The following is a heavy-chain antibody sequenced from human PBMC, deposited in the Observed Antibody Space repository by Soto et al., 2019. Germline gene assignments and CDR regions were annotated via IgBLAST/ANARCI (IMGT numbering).Heavy chain of an antibody. Sequence: PSETPSLTCTVSGGSISSYYWSWIRQPPGKGLEWIGYIYYSGSTNYNPSLKSRVTISVDTSKNQFSLKLSSVTAADTAVYYCARDLDYWGQGTLVTVSS. V-gene: IGHV4-59*01. CDR3: ARDLDY. CDR1: GGSISSYY. CDR2: IYYSGST. J-gene: IGHJ4*02.